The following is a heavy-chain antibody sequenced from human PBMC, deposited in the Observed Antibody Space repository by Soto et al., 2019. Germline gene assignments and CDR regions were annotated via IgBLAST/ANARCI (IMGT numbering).Heavy chain of an antibody. CDR3: ARDPGDYDILTGPDP. J-gene: IGHJ5*02. D-gene: IGHD3-9*01. Sequence: PSETLSLTCTVSGGSISSGGYYWSWIRQHPGKGLEWIGYIYYSGSTYYNPSLKSRVTISVDTSKNQFSLKLSSVTAADTAVYYCARDPGDYDILTGPDPWGQGTLVTSPQ. CDR1: GGSISSGGYY. V-gene: IGHV4-31*03. CDR2: IYYSGST.